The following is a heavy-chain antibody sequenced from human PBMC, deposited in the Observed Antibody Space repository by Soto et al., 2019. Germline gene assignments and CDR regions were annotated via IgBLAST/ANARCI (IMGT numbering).Heavy chain of an antibody. CDR1: GFTFSSYG. J-gene: IGHJ5*02. CDR3: AKDRGYCSSTSCYGNWFDP. CDR2: ISYDGSNK. V-gene: IGHV3-30*18. D-gene: IGHD2-2*01. Sequence: GGSLRLSCAASGFTFSSYGMHWVRQAPGKGLEWVAVISYDGSNKYYADSVKGRFTISRDNSKNTLYLQMNSLRAEDTAVYYCAKDRGYCSSTSCYGNWFDPWGQGTLVTVSS.